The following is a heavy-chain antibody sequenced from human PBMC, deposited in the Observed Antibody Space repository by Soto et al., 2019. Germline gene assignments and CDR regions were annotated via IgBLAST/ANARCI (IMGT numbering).Heavy chain of an antibody. CDR1: GYTFTGYA. D-gene: IGHD6-19*01. Sequence: QVQLVQSGAEEKKPGASVKVSCKASGYTFTGYAMHWVRQAPGQRLEWMGWINAGNGNTKYSQKFQGIVTITRATSARRAYMALSRVRSEGTAVYYWARAVAVAADFDYWGEGALVTVSS. V-gene: IGHV1-3*05. J-gene: IGHJ4*02. CDR3: ARAVAVAADFDY. CDR2: INAGNGNT.